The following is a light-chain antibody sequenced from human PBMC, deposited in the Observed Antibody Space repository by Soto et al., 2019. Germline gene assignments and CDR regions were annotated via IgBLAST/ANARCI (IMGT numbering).Light chain of an antibody. CDR2: GAS. CDR3: QQYGSSPTWT. J-gene: IGKJ1*01. Sequence: EIVLTQYTATLSSSPGERATLSCRASQTVNSRLAWYQHKPGQAPRLLIYGASSRATGIPDRFSGSGSGTDFTLTISRLEPEDSAVYYCQQYGSSPTWTFGQGTKVDIK. CDR1: QTVNSR. V-gene: IGKV3-20*01.